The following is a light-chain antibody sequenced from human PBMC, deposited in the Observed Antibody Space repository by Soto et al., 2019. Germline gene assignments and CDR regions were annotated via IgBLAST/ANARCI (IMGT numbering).Light chain of an antibody. CDR1: SSDVGIYKY. J-gene: IGLJ2*01. CDR3: SSYTSSSTVV. CDR2: EVT. V-gene: IGLV2-14*01. Sequence: QSVLTQPASVSGSPGQSITISCTGTSSDVGIYKYVSWYQQHPGKAPNLKIYEVTNRPSGVSNRFSGSKSGNTASLTISGLQAEDEADYYCSSYTSSSTVVFGGGTKLTVL.